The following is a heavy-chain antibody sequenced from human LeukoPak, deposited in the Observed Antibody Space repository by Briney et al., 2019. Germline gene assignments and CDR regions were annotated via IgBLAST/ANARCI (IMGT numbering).Heavy chain of an antibody. D-gene: IGHD3-10*01. CDR1: GFTFSSYS. V-gene: IGHV3-21*01. CDR3: ARKISRGDAFDI. J-gene: IGHJ3*02. Sequence: GGSLRLSCAASGFTFSSYSMNWVRQAPGKGLEWVSSISSSSSYIYYADSVKGRFTISRDNAKNSLYLQMNSLRAEDTAVYCCARKISRGDAFDIWGQGTMVTVSS. CDR2: ISSSSSYI.